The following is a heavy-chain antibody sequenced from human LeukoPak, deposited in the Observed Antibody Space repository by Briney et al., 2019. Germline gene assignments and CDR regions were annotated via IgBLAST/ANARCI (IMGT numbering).Heavy chain of an antibody. V-gene: IGHV1-18*01. J-gene: IGHJ4*02. CDR1: GYTFTSYG. CDR2: ISAYSGNT. Sequence: ASVKVSCKASGYTFTSYGISWVRQAPGQGLEWMGWISAYSGNTNYAQKLQGRVTMTTDTSTSTAYMELRSLRSDDTAVYYCARGTYDSSGYYPFGVPYYFDYWGQGTLVTVSS. D-gene: IGHD3-22*01. CDR3: ARGTYDSSGYYPFGVPYYFDY.